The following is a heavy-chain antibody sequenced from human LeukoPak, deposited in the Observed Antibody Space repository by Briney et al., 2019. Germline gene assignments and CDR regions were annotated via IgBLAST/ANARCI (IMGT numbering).Heavy chain of an antibody. CDR3: ARDNGDYSFDY. V-gene: IGHV3-48*03. Sequence: GGSLRLSCAASGFTFSSYAMNWVRQAPGKGLEWVSYISSSGSTIYYADSVKGRFTISRDNAKNSLYLQMNSLRAEDTAVYYCARDNGDYSFDYWGQRTLVTVSS. CDR1: GFTFSSYA. CDR2: ISSSGSTI. J-gene: IGHJ4*02. D-gene: IGHD4-17*01.